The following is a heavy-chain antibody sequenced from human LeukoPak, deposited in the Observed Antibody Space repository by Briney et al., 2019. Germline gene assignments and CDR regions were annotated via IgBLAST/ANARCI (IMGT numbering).Heavy chain of an antibody. J-gene: IGHJ4*02. CDR2: INTNTGNP. Sequence: ASVMVSCKASGYTFTTYAMNWVRQAPGQGLEWMGWINTNTGNPTYAQGFTGRFVFSLDTSVSTAYLQISSLRAEDTAVYYCARVSGYDWESFYDYWGQGTLVTVSS. CDR1: GYTFTTYA. CDR3: ARVSGYDWESFYDY. D-gene: IGHD5-12*01. V-gene: IGHV7-4-1*02.